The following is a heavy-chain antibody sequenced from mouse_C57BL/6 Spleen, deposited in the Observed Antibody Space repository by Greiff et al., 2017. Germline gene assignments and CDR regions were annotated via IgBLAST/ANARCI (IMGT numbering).Heavy chain of an antibody. CDR3: HAYDYDDY. CDR2: IRLKSDNYAT. J-gene: IGHJ2*01. Sequence: EVMLVESGGGLVQPGGSMKLSCVASGFTFSNYWMNWVRQSPEKGLEWVAQIRLKSDNYATHYAESVKGRFTISRDDSKSSVYLQMNNLRAEDTGIYYCHAYDYDDYWGQGTTLTVSS. V-gene: IGHV6-3*01. D-gene: IGHD2-4*01. CDR1: GFTFSNYW.